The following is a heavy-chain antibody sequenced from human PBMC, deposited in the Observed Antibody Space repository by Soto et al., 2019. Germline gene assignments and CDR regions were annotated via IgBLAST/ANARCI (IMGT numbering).Heavy chain of an antibody. CDR2: ISGSGGST. CDR3: AKVLISMIGVVTLPLDV. Sequence: PGGSLRLCCAASGFTFSTYAMTWVRQAPGKGLEWVSVISGSGGSTHQADSVKGRFTTSRDNSKNTLHLQMNSLRAEDTAVYYCAKVLISMIGVVTLPLDVWGQAATVTVSS. J-gene: IGHJ6*02. D-gene: IGHD3-22*01. V-gene: IGHV3-23*01. CDR1: GFTFSTYA.